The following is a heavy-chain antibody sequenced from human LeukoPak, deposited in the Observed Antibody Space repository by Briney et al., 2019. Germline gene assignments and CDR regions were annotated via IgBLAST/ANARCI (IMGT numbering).Heavy chain of an antibody. CDR2: ISWDGATT. CDR3: AKADHRGNGYNYDY. Sequence: GGSLRLSCGASGFTFDDYIMHWVRQAPGKGLEWVSVISWDGATTYYSGSVKGRFTISRDNSKNSLYLQMNSLKTEDTALYYCAKADHRGNGYNYDYWGRGTMVTVSS. CDR1: GFTFDDYI. J-gene: IGHJ4*02. D-gene: IGHD5-24*01. V-gene: IGHV3-43*01.